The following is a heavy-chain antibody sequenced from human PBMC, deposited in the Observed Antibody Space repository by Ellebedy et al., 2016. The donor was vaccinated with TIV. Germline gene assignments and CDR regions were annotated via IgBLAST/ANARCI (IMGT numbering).Heavy chain of an antibody. CDR2: ISRSSSYT. D-gene: IGHD1-26*01. CDR1: GFTFSDFY. Sequence: PGGSLRLSCAASGFTFSDFYMSWIRQAPGRGLGWVSFISRSSSYTIYTDSVRGGFTISRDDAKNSLYLQMNSLRVEDTAIYYCVSGSRVAGPHWGQGTLVTVSS. V-gene: IGHV3-11*06. J-gene: IGHJ1*01. CDR3: VSGSRVAGPH.